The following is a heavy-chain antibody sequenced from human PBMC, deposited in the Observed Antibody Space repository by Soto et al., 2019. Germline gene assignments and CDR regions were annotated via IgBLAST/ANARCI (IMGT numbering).Heavy chain of an antibody. J-gene: IGHJ6*02. V-gene: IGHV4-34*01. CDR2: INHSGST. CDR1: GGSFIGYY. CDR3: ARRRHEPSYSGSYYYYYYYGMDV. Sequence: LETLSLTCAVYGGSFIGYYWSWIRQPPGKGLEWIGEINHSGSTNYNPSLKSRVTISVDTSKNQFSLKLSSVTAADTAVYYCARRRHEPSYSGSYYYYYYYGMDVWGQGTTVTVSS. D-gene: IGHD1-26*01.